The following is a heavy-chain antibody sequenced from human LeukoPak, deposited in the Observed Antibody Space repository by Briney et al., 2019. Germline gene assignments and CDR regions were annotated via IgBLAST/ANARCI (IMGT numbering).Heavy chain of an antibody. J-gene: IGHJ3*02. V-gene: IGHV1-24*01. Sequence: AASVKVSCKVSGYTLTELSMHWVRQAPGKGLEWMGGFDPEDGETIYAQKFQGRVTMTEDTSTDTAYMELSSLRSEDTAVYYCATGLYCGGDCYSAFDIWGQGTMVTVSS. D-gene: IGHD2-21*01. CDR2: FDPEDGET. CDR1: GYTLTELS. CDR3: ATGLYCGGDCYSAFDI.